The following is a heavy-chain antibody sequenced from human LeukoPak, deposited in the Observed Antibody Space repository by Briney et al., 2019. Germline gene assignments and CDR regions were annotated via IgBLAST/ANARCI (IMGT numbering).Heavy chain of an antibody. V-gene: IGHV3-30*04. D-gene: IGHD1-20*01. CDR3: ARDSNWNQPDY. J-gene: IGHJ4*02. CDR1: GFTFSTYA. Sequence: GRSLRLSCAASGFTFSTYAMHWVRQAPGKGLEWVAVMSHDGRNKFYAASVKGRFTISRDNSKNTLYLQMSSLGAEDTAVFYGARDSNWNQPDYWGQGTLVTVSS. CDR2: MSHDGRNK.